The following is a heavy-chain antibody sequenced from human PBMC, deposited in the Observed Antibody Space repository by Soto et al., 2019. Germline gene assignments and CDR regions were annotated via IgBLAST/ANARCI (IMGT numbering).Heavy chain of an antibody. V-gene: IGHV3-7*01. Sequence: AGGSLRLSCAASGFTFSSYWMSWVRQAPGKGLEWVANIKQDGSEKYYVDSVKGRFTISRDNAKNSLYLQMNSLRAEDTAVYYCARDTVRGCWYCAFDIWGQGTMVTVSS. CDR1: GFTFSSYW. CDR2: IKQDGSEK. CDR3: ARDTVRGCWYCAFDI. J-gene: IGHJ3*02. D-gene: IGHD6-13*01.